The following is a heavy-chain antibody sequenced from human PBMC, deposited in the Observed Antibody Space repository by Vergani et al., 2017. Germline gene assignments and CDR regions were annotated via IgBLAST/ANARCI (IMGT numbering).Heavy chain of an antibody. CDR1: GGTFSSYA. J-gene: IGHJ6*02. V-gene: IGHV1-69*01. D-gene: IGHD1-1*01. Sequence: QVQLVQSGAEVKKPGSSVKVSCKASGGTFSSYAISWVRQAPGQGLEWMGGIIPIFGTANYAQKFQGRVTITADESTSTAYMELRSLRSDDTAVYYCARAPTGSPSSYYYYGMDVWGQGTTVTVSS. CDR3: ARAPTGSPSSYYYYGMDV. CDR2: IIPIFGTA.